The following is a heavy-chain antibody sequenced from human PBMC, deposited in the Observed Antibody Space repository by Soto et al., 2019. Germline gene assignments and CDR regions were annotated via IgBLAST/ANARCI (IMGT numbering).Heavy chain of an antibody. CDR3: ARGHSTDCSNGVCSFFYNHEMDV. CDR2: INPKSGGT. CDR1: GYSFTDYH. D-gene: IGHD2-8*01. V-gene: IGHV1-2*04. Sequence: ASVKVSCKASGYSFTDYHIHWVRQAPGQGLEWLGRINPKSGGTSTAQKFQGWVTMTRDRSISTVYMELTRLRSDDTAVYFRARGHSTDCSNGVCSFFYNHEMDVWGQGTTVTVSS. J-gene: IGHJ6*02.